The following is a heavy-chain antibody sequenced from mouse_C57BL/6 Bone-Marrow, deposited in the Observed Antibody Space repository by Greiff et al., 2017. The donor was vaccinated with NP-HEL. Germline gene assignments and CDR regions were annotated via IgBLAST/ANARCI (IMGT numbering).Heavy chain of an antibody. CDR2: ISYDGSN. CDR1: GYSITSGYY. CDR3: ARGILRGY. D-gene: IGHD1-1*01. Sequence: DVQLQESGPGLVKPSQSLSLTCSVTGYSITSGYYWNWIRQFPGNKLEWMGYISYDGSNNYNPSLKNRISITRDTSKNQFFLKLNSVTTEDTATYYCARGILRGYWGQGTTLTVSS. V-gene: IGHV3-6*01. J-gene: IGHJ2*01.